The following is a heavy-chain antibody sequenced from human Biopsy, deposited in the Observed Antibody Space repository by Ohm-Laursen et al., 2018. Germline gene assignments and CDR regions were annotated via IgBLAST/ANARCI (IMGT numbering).Heavy chain of an antibody. CDR2: IRSTGGST. D-gene: IGHD4-17*01. V-gene: IGHV3-23*01. CDR1: GFTFSSYA. Sequence: SLRLSCAASGFTFSSYAMSWVRQAPGKGLEWVSAIRSTGGSTYYANSVKGRFTISRDNSKNTLYLQMNSLRADDTVAYYCALAAAQTVTHFDYWGQGTLVTVSS. J-gene: IGHJ4*02. CDR3: ALAAAQTVTHFDY.